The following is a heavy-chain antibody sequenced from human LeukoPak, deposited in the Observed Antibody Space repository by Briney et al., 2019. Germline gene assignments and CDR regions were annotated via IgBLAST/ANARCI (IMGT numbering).Heavy chain of an antibody. J-gene: IGHJ4*02. Sequence: PSETLSLTCAVSGGSLMTTHWWSWVRPPPGKGLAWIGEIYHTGTTNYSPSLKSRLIISVDTSTNQFSLKLSSVTAADTATYYCAAWGVDYGGNFDYSDYWGQGTLVTVSA. CDR3: AAWGVDYGGNFDYSDY. CDR1: GGSLMTTHW. V-gene: IGHV4-4*02. D-gene: IGHD4-23*01. CDR2: IYHTGTT.